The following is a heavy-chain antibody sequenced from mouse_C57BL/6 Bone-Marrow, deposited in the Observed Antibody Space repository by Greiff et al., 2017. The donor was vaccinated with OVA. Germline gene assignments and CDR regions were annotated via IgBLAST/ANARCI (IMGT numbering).Heavy chain of an antibody. CDR3: ATYYGNYFRGYFDV. V-gene: IGHV5-4*01. Sequence: EVQVVESGGGLVKPGGSLKLSCAASGFTFSSYAMSWVRQTPEKRLEWVATISDGGSYTYYPDNVKGRFTISRDNAKNNLYLQMSHLKSEDTAMYYCATYYGNYFRGYFDVWGTGTTVTVSS. CDR2: ISDGGSYT. J-gene: IGHJ1*03. D-gene: IGHD2-10*01. CDR1: GFTFSSYA.